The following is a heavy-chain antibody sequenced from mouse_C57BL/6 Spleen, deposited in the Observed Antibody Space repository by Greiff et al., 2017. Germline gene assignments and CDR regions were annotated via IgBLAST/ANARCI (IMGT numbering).Heavy chain of an antibody. J-gene: IGHJ1*03. CDR3: ARDYYGYFDV. D-gene: IGHD2-4*01. CDR2: INPSSGYT. CDR1: GYTFTSYW. Sequence: QVHVKQSGAELAKPGASVKLSCKASGYTFTSYWMHWVKQRPGQGLEWIGYINPSSGYTKYNQKFKDKATLTADKSSSTAYMQLSSLTYEDSAVYYCARDYYGYFDVWGTGTTVTVSS. V-gene: IGHV1-7*01.